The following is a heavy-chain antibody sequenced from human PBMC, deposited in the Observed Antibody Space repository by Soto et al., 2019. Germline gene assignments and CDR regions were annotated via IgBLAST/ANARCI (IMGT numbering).Heavy chain of an antibody. CDR3: AKGVYTTSSPYYYGVDV. V-gene: IGHV3-30*18. CDR1: GFTFGSYG. Sequence: QVQLVESGGGVVQPGRSLRLSCAASGFTFGSYGVHWVRQAPGKGLEWVSVITYDGSNKWYADSVKGRFTISRDNSKKTLYLQMNSLRDEDTAVYYCAKGVYTTSSPYYYGVDVWGQGTTVTVSS. D-gene: IGHD2-8*01. J-gene: IGHJ6*02. CDR2: ITYDGSNK.